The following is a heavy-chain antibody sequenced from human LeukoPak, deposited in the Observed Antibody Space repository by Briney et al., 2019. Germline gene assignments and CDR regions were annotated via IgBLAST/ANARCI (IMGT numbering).Heavy chain of an antibody. J-gene: IGHJ4*02. CDR3: AREYRYLIAATHFDY. V-gene: IGHV3-48*03. D-gene: IGHD6-13*01. Sequence: GGSLRLSCAASGFTFSSYEMNWVRQAPGKGLEWVSYISSSGSTIYYADSVKGRFTISKDNAKNSLYLQMNSLRAEDTAVYYCAREYRYLIAATHFDYWGQGTLVTVSS. CDR2: ISSSGSTI. CDR1: GFTFSSYE.